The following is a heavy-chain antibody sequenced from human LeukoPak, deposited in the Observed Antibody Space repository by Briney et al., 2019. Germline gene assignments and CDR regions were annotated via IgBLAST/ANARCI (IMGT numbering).Heavy chain of an antibody. D-gene: IGHD3-10*01. CDR2: IRYDGSNK. CDR1: GFTFSSYG. Sequence: PGGSLRLSCAASGFTFSSYGMHWVRQAPGKGLEWVAFIRYDGSNKYYADSVKGRFTISRDNSKNTLYLQMNSLRAEDTAVYYCAKGLSPWFGEFYYYYMDVWGKGTTVTVSS. V-gene: IGHV3-30*02. CDR3: AKGLSPWFGEFYYYYMDV. J-gene: IGHJ6*03.